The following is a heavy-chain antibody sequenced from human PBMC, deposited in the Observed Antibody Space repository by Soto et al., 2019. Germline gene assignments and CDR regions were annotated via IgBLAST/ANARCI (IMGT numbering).Heavy chain of an antibody. J-gene: IGHJ4*02. V-gene: IGHV3-33*01. CDR2: MWYDGSNK. CDR3: ARSHCYDCSGYYWEY. D-gene: IGHD3-22*01. Sequence: QVQLVESGGGVVQPGRSLRLSCVASGFTFSSYGMHWVRQAPGKGLEWVAVMWYDGSNKYYADSVKGRFTITRDNSKNKLYLQLFNLSAEETDVYYCARSHCYDCSGYYWEYWGRRGLVAVS. CDR1: GFTFSSYG.